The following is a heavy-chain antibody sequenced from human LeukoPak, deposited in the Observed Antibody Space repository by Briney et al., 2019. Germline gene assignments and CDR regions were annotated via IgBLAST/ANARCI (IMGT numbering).Heavy chain of an antibody. D-gene: IGHD2-15*01. CDR2: ISGSGGST. CDR1: GFTFSSYA. J-gene: IGHJ4*02. V-gene: IGHV3-23*01. Sequence: GGSLRLSCAASGFTFSSYAMSWVRQAPGKGLEWVSAISGSGGSTYYADSVKGRLTISRDNSKNTLYLQMNSLRAEDTAVYYCAPLGCGGSCYRFDYWGQGTLVTVSS. CDR3: APLGCGGSCYRFDY.